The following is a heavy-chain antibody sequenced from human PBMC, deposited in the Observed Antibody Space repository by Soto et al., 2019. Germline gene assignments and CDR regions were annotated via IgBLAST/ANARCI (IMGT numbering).Heavy chain of an antibody. CDR3: ARDPVAYCGGHCRTFDY. D-gene: IGHD2-21*02. Sequence: QVQLVESGGGVVQPGRSLRLSCAASGFTFSSYAMHWVRQAPGKGLEWVAVISYDGSNKYYADSVKGRFTISRDNSKNTLYQHMNSLRAEDTAVYYCARDPVAYCGGHCRTFDYWGRGTLVTVSS. V-gene: IGHV3-30-3*01. J-gene: IGHJ4*01. CDR1: GFTFSSYA. CDR2: ISYDGSNK.